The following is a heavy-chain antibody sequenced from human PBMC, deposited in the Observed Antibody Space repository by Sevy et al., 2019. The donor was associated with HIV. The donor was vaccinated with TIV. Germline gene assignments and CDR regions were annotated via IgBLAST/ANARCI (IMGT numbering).Heavy chain of an antibody. CDR2: ISGSSNYI. J-gene: IGHJ4*02. Sequence: GGSLRLSCAASEFTFSSYNMNWVRQAPGKGLEWVSSISGSSNYIYYAESVKGRFRISRANVKDTLYLQMNSLRADDTAVYYCARGPPDGSYDYFDYWGQGTLVTVSS. CDR1: EFTFSSYN. CDR3: ARGPPDGSYDYFDY. D-gene: IGHD1-26*01. V-gene: IGHV3-21*06.